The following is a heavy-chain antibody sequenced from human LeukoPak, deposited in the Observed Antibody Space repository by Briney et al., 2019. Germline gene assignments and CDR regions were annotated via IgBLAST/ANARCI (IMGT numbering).Heavy chain of an antibody. Sequence: SETLSLTCVVSGFSISSGYYWGWIRQPPGKGLEWIGNIHPSGTMFHNSSLNSRVTMSIDTSKNQFSLKLSSVPAAATAVYYCAREAEPRVVKWGQGTLVTASS. CDR3: AREAEPRVVK. V-gene: IGHV4-38-2*02. J-gene: IGHJ4*02. CDR1: GFSISSGYY. D-gene: IGHD1-14*01. CDR2: IHPSGTM.